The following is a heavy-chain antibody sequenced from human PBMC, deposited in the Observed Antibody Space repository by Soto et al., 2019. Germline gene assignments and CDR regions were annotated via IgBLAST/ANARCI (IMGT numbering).Heavy chain of an antibody. CDR3: ARRGLPYCSGGGCYPDY. V-gene: IGHV3-23*01. CDR1: GFTFSTYA. D-gene: IGHD2-15*01. Sequence: EVQLLESGGTLVQPGGSLRLSCAASGFTFSTYAMTWVRQAPGKGLEWVSVISASGGSTYYADSVRGRFTISRDNSKNTLYLQMNSLRAEDTAVYYCARRGLPYCSGGGCYPDYWGQGTLVTVSS. J-gene: IGHJ4*02. CDR2: ISASGGST.